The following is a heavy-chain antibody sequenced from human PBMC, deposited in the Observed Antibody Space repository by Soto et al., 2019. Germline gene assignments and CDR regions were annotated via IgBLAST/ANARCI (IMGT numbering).Heavy chain of an antibody. D-gene: IGHD3-9*01. CDR1: GYTFTSYA. CDR2: INAGNGNT. J-gene: IGHJ6*02. Sequence: SVKVSCKASGYTFTSYAMHWVRQAPGQRLEWMGWINAGNGNTKYSQKFQGRVTITRDTSASTAYMELSSLRSEDTAVYYCARCWNILTGSYGMDVWGQGTTVTVSS. CDR3: ARCWNILTGSYGMDV. V-gene: IGHV1-3*01.